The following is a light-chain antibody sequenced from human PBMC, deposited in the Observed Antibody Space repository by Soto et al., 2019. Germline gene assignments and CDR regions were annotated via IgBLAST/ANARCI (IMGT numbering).Light chain of an antibody. Sequence: EIVLTQSPTTLSLSPGERATLSCRASQSVSSYLIWYQQRPGQAPRLLISDASSRATGIPARFSGSGSGTDFTLTISSLEPEDFAVYYCQQRARWPITFGQGTRLEIK. CDR3: QQRARWPIT. CDR1: QSVSSY. CDR2: DAS. J-gene: IGKJ5*01. V-gene: IGKV3-11*01.